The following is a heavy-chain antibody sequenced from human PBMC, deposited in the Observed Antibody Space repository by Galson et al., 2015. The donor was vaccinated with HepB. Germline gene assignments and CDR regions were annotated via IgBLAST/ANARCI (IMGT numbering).Heavy chain of an antibody. CDR2: SNPNSGVT. V-gene: IGHV1-2*06. D-gene: IGHD3-10*01. Sequence: SVKVSCKASGYTFSDYYIHWVRQAPGQGLEWMGRSNPNSGVTTSAQTFQGRVTMTWDTSISTAYMGLRRLRSDDTAVYYCARGPRVYRGSGSPYYQNQLPTGLDWGQGTLVTVSS. CDR1: GYTFSDYY. CDR3: ARGPRVYRGSGSPYYQNQLPTGLD. J-gene: IGHJ4*02.